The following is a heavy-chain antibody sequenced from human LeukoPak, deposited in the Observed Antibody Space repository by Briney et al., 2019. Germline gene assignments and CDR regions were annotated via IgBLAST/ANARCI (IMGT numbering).Heavy chain of an antibody. J-gene: IGHJ6*02. Sequence: SETLSLTCAVYGGSFSGYYWSWIRQPPGKGLEWIGEISHSGSTNYNPSLKSRVTISVDTSKNQFSLKLSSVTAADTAVYYCARGPLRYFDWFPGGMDVWGQGTTVTVSS. V-gene: IGHV4-34*01. CDR2: ISHSGST. D-gene: IGHD3-9*01. CDR1: GGSFSGYY. CDR3: ARGPLRYFDWFPGGMDV.